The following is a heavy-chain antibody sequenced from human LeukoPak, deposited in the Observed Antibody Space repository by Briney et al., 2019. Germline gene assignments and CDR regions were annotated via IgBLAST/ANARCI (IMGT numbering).Heavy chain of an antibody. J-gene: IGHJ4*02. CDR1: GGSISSSSYY. CDR2: IYYSGST. CDR3: ARSMIASNFDY. V-gene: IGHV4-39*07. D-gene: IGHD2-21*01. Sequence: PSETLSLTCTVSGGSISSSSYYWGWIRQPPGKGLEWIGSIYYSGSTYYNPSLKSRVTISVDTSKNQFSLKLSSVTAADTAVYYCARSMIASNFDYWGQGTLVTVSS.